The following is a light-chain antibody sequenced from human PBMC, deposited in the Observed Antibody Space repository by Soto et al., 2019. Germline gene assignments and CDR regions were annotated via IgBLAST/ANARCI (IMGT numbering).Light chain of an antibody. Sequence: SVLTQPASVSGSPGQSITISCTGTSSGVGGYNHVSWYQIHPGKAPKLIIYEVTSRPSGVSYRFSGSKSGNSASLTISGLQAEDEADYYSSSYASSSSYVFGGGTQLTVL. CDR3: SSYASSSSYV. CDR2: EVT. V-gene: IGLV2-14*01. J-gene: IGLJ7*01. CDR1: SSGVGGYNH.